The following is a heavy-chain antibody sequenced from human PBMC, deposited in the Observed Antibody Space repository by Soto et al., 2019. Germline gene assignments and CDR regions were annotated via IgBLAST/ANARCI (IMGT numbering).Heavy chain of an antibody. J-gene: IGHJ4*02. CDR1: GFTFTSSV. CDR3: AKVPYNNWNYPYFDY. V-gene: IGHV3-23*01. CDR2: ISASGGNT. D-gene: IGHD1-7*01. Sequence: GGSLRLSCAASGFTFTSSVMTWGRQAPGDGLEWVSGISASGGNTHYAESVKGRFTISRDNSKSTLYLQMNSLRAEDTAIYYCAKVPYNNWNYPYFDYWGQGTLVTVSS.